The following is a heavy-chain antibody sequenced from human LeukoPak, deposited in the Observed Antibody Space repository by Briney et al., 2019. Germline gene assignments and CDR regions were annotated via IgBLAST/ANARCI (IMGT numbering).Heavy chain of an antibody. CDR1: GFTFNNYA. Sequence: PGGSLRLSCAASGFTFNNYAMSWVRQAPGKGLEWVSVISGSGGSTYYADSVKGRFTISRDNSKNTLYLEMNSLRAEDTALYRCARWLAGSSTRAAFDIWGQGTMVTVSS. D-gene: IGHD6-13*01. CDR3: ARWLAGSSTRAAFDI. CDR2: ISGSGGST. V-gene: IGHV3-23*01. J-gene: IGHJ3*02.